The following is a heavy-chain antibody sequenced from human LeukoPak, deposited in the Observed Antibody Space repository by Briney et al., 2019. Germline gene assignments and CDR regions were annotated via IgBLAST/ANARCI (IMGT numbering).Heavy chain of an antibody. CDR2: IYYSGST. J-gene: IGHJ4*02. CDR3: ARDEEGGSYYHLDY. V-gene: IGHV4-59*12. D-gene: IGHD1-26*01. Sequence: SETLSLTCTVSGGSISSYYWSWIRQPPGKGLEWIGYIYYSGSTNYNPSLKSRVTISVDTSKNQFSLKLSSVTAADTAVYYCARDEEGGSYYHLDYWGQGTLVTVSS. CDR1: GGSISSYY.